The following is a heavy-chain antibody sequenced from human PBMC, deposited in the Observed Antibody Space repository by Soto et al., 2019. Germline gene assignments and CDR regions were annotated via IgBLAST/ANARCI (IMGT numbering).Heavy chain of an antibody. J-gene: IGHJ4*02. V-gene: IGHV4-30-4*01. CDR2: IYYSGST. CDR3: AIQGYCSGGSCYWAGVDY. D-gene: IGHD2-15*01. Sequence: SETLSLTCTVSGGSISSGDYYWSWIRQPPGKGLEWIGYIYYSGSTYYNPSLKSRVTISVETSKNQFSLKLSSVTAADTAVYYCAIQGYCSGGSCYWAGVDYWGEGTLVTVSS. CDR1: GGSISSGDYY.